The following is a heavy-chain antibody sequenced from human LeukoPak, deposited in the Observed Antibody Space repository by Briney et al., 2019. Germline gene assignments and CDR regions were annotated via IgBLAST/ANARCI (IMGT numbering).Heavy chain of an antibody. CDR1: GFTFSSYG. CDR3: ARDGLDYYDSSGYSSAFDI. Sequence: PGGSLRLSCAASGFTFSSYGMHWVRQAPGKGLEWVAVICYDGSNKYYADSVKGRFTISRDNSKNTLYLQMNSLRAEDTAVYYCARDGLDYYDSSGYSSAFDIWGQGTMVTVSS. D-gene: IGHD3-22*01. V-gene: IGHV3-33*01. J-gene: IGHJ3*02. CDR2: ICYDGSNK.